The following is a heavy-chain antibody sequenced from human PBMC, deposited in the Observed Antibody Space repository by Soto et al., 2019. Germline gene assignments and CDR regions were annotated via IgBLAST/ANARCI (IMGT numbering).Heavy chain of an antibody. CDR3: ARTEQQPTYYPYGMDV. Sequence: ASVKVSCKASGYTFTSYGISWVRQAPGQGLEWMGWISAYNGNTNYAQKLQGRVTMTTDTSTSTAYMELRSLRSDDTAVYYCARTEQQPTYYPYGMDVWGQGTTVTVSS. D-gene: IGHD6-13*01. J-gene: IGHJ6*02. CDR2: ISAYNGNT. CDR1: GYTFTSYG. V-gene: IGHV1-18*01.